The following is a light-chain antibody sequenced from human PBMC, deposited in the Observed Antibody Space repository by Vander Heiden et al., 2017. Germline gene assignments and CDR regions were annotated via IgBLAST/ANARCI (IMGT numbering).Light chain of an antibody. Sequence: EIQMTQSPSSVSASVGDRVTITCRADQGIASWLAWYQQKPGEVPKLLIYSASTLQSGVPTRFSGRGYGTDFILTISSLQPEDFATYYCQQANSFPLTFGGGTKVEIK. J-gene: IGKJ4*01. V-gene: IGKV1-12*01. CDR1: QGIASW. CDR3: QQANSFPLT. CDR2: SAS.